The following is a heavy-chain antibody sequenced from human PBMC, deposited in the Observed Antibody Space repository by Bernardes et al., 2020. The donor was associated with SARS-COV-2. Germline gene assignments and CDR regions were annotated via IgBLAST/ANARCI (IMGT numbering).Heavy chain of an antibody. Sequence: GGSLRLSCAASGFTFSSYGMHWVRQAPGKGLEWVAVISYDGSNKYDADSVKGRFTISRDNSKNTLYLQMNSLRAEDTAVYYCARDVGPLRGVIGSPNYWGQGTRVTVSS. CDR1: GFTFSSYG. CDR3: ARDVGPLRGVIGSPNY. V-gene: IGHV3-30*19. J-gene: IGHJ4*02. CDR2: ISYDGSNK. D-gene: IGHD3-10*01.